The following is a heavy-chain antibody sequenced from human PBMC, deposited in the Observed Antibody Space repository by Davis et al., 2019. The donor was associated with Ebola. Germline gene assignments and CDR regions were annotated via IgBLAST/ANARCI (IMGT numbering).Heavy chain of an antibody. J-gene: IGHJ4*02. CDR2: INPNSGGT. D-gene: IGHD3/OR15-3a*01. V-gene: IGHV1-18*04. CDR3: ARDGLVIPIDY. Sequence: AASVKVSCKASGYTFTSYTMNWVRQAPGQGLEWMGRINPNSGGTNYAQKLQGRVTMTTDTSTSTAYMELRSLRSDDTAVYYCARDGLVIPIDYWGQGTLVTVSS. CDR1: GYTFTSYT.